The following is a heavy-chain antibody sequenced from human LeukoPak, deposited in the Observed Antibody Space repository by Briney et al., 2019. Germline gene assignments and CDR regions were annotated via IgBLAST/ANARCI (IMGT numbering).Heavy chain of an antibody. CDR2: IYTSGST. J-gene: IGHJ4*02. D-gene: IGHD6-19*01. CDR3: ARHLPGYSSGWYQFDY. Sequence: SETLSLTCTVSGGSISSYYWSWIRQPPGKGLEWIGYIYTSGSTNYNPSLKSRVTISVDTSKNQFSLKLSSVTAADTAVYYCARHLPGYSSGWYQFDYWGQGTWSPSPQ. CDR1: GGSISSYY. V-gene: IGHV4-4*09.